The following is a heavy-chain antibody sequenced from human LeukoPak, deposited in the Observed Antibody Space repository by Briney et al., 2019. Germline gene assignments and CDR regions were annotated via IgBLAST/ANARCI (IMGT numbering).Heavy chain of an antibody. V-gene: IGHV3-23*01. D-gene: IGHD6-19*01. Sequence: PGGSLRLSCAASGFTFSSSAMSWVRQAPGKGLEWVSAISGSGDNTYYADSVKGRFTISRDNAKNSLYLQMNSLRAEDTAVYYCARIPNSSGWYGFDYWGQGTLVTVSS. CDR3: ARIPNSSGWYGFDY. J-gene: IGHJ4*02. CDR1: GFTFSSSA. CDR2: ISGSGDNT.